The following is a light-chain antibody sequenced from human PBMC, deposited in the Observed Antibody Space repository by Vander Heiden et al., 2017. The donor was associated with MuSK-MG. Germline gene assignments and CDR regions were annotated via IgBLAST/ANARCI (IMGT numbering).Light chain of an antibody. CDR2: GAS. V-gene: IGKV3-20*01. Sequence: EIVLTQSPGTLSLSPGDRASLSCRASQSVSSSYLAWYQQKPGQAPRLLIYGASSRATGIPDRFSGSGSGTDFTLTISRLEPEDFAVYYCQQYCSSPWTFGQGTKVEIK. CDR3: QQYCSSPWT. CDR1: QSVSSSY. J-gene: IGKJ1*01.